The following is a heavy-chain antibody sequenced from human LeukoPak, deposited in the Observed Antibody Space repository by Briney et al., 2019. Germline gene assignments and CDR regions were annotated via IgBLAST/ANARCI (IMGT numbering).Heavy chain of an antibody. CDR1: GFTFSSYW. CDR3: ARRSGSYLIDC. CDR2: INSDGSST. J-gene: IGHJ4*02. Sequence: PGGSLRLSCAASGFTFSSYWMHWVRQAPGKGLVWVSRINSDGSSTSYADSVKGRFTISRDNAKNTLYLQMNSQRAEDTAVYYCARRSGSYLIDCWGQGTLVTVSS. V-gene: IGHV3-74*01. D-gene: IGHD1-26*01.